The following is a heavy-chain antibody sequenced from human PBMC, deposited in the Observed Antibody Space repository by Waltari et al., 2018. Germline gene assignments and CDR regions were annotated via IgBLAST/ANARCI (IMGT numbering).Heavy chain of an antibody. J-gene: IGHJ4*02. CDR1: GAWYTIHY. CDR2: INHSGNT. CDR3: ARLLIEDYGFGWYSFDY. V-gene: IGHV4-34*01. D-gene: IGHD4-17*01. Sequence: QVQLLPWGAGPLKPSETLSHTCAVSGAWYTIHYWSWIRQSPGKGLEWIGEINHSGNTNYSPCRSSRDTTAVETSKKQVSLSLSYVTAAETAVYYCARLLIEDYGFGWYSFDYWGQGSPVIVSS.